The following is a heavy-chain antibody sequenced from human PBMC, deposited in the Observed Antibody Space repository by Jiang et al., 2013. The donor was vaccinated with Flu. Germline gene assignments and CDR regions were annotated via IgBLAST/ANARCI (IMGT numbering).Heavy chain of an antibody. Sequence: SGAEVKKPGASVKVSCKASGYTFTGYYMHWVRQAPGQGLEWMGWINPNSGGTNYAQKFQGWVTMTRDTSISTAYMELSRLRSDDTAVYYCARDYRNVVVVADKKTGGGGHYYGMDVWGQGTTVTVSS. D-gene: IGHD2-15*01. CDR3: ARDYRNVVVVADKKTGGGGHYYGMDV. CDR2: INPNSGGT. V-gene: IGHV1-2*04. CDR1: GYTFTGYY. J-gene: IGHJ6*02.